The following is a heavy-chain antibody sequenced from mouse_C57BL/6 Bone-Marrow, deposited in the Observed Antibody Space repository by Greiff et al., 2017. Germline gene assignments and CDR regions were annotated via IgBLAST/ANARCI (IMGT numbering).Heavy chain of an antibody. CDR3: ARSRRLFAY. CDR1: GYAFSSSW. V-gene: IGHV1-82*01. CDR2: IYPGDGDT. D-gene: IGHD1-1*01. J-gene: IGHJ3*01. Sequence: QVQLQQPGPELVKPGASVTISCKASGYAFSSSWMNWVKQRPGKGLEWIGRIYPGDGDTNYNGKFKGKATLTADKSSSTAYMQLSSLTSEDSAVYFCARSRRLFAYWGQGTLVTVSA.